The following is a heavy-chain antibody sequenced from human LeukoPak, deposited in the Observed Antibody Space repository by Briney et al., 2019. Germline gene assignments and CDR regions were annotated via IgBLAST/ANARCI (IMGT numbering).Heavy chain of an antibody. D-gene: IGHD2-2*01. CDR1: GYTFTGYY. J-gene: IGHJ5*02. CDR3: ARNFEDIVAVPAASNWFDP. Sequence: ASVKVSCKASGYTFTGYYMHWVRQAPGQGLEWMGWINPNSGGTNYAQKFQGRVTMTRDTSISTAYMELSRLRSDDTAVYYCARNFEDIVAVPAASNWFDPWGQGTLVTVSS. CDR2: INPNSGGT. V-gene: IGHV1-2*02.